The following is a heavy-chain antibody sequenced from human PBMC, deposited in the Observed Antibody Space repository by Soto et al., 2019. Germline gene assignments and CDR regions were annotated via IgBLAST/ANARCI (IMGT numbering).Heavy chain of an antibody. J-gene: IGHJ6*02. Sequence: QVQLVQSGAEVKKPGSSVKVSCKASAGTFRSYAISWVRQAPGQGLEWMGGIIPMFGTANYAQKFQGRVTITADASTSTAYMELTSLGSEDTAVYYCARTVYSSGLYHYGMDAWGQGTTVTVSS. CDR2: IIPMFGTA. V-gene: IGHV1-69*12. D-gene: IGHD5-18*01. CDR1: AGTFRSYA. CDR3: ARTVYSSGLYHYGMDA.